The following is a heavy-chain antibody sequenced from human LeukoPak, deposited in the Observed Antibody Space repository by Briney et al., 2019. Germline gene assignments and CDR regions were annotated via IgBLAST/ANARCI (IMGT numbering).Heavy chain of an antibody. J-gene: IGHJ5*02. CDR2: IYYSGST. CDR1: GGSISSHY. CDR3: ARVWSGYGWFDP. D-gene: IGHD3-3*01. V-gene: IGHV4-59*11. Sequence: SETLSLTCTVSGGSISSHYWSWIRQPPGKGLEWIGYIYYSGSTNYNPSLKSRVTISADTSKNQFSLKLSSVTAADTAVYYCARVWSGYGWFDPWGQGTLVTVSS.